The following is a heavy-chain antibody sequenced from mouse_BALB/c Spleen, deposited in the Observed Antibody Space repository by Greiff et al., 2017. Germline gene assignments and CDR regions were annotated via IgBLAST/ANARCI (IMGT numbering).Heavy chain of an antibody. V-gene: IGHV1-4*02. CDR3: TRSYYYGSSPYAMDY. J-gene: IGHJ4*01. Sequence: QVQLKQSAAELARPGASVKMSCKASGYTFTSYTMHWVNQRPGQGLEWIGYINPSSGYTEYNQKFKDKTTLTADKSSSTAYMQLSSLTSEDSAVYYCTRSYYYGSSPYAMDYWGQGTSVTVSS. CDR2: INPSSGYT. CDR1: GYTFTSYT. D-gene: IGHD1-1*01.